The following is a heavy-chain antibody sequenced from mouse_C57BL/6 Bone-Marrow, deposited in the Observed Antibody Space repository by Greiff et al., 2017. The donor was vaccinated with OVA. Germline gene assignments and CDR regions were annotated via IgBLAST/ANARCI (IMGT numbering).Heavy chain of an antibody. Sequence: QVQLKQPGAELVKPGASVKLSCKTSGYTFTSYWMHWVKQRPGQGLEWIGMIHPNSGSTNYNEKFKSKATLTVDTSSSTAYMQLSSLTSEDSAVYYCARGGFYYSNYVGWYFDVWGTGTTVTVSS. J-gene: IGHJ1*03. CDR2: IHPNSGST. V-gene: IGHV1-64*01. CDR1: GYTFTSYW. CDR3: ARGGFYYSNYVGWYFDV. D-gene: IGHD2-5*01.